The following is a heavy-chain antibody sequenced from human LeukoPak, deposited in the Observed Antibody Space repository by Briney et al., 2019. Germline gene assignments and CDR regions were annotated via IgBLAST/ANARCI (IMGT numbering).Heavy chain of an antibody. V-gene: IGHV6-1*01. CDR2: TYFRSKWIS. CDR3: ARDLSGSAAGAMNWFDP. D-gene: IGHD6-13*01. J-gene: IGHJ5*02. Sequence: SQTDSLTCAISGDSVSSNSAAWNWIRQSPSRGLEWLGRTYFRSKWISDYAVSVMSLITIDADTSKNQFSLHLNSVTPEDTAVYYCARDLSGSAAGAMNWFDPWGQGTLVTVSS. CDR1: GDSVSSNSAA.